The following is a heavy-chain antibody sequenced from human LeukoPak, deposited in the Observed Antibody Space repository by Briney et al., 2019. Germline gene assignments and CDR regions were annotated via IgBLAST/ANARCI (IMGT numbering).Heavy chain of an antibody. CDR1: GFTVSSNY. J-gene: IGHJ4*02. D-gene: IGHD6-13*01. V-gene: IGHV3-53*01. CDR2: IYSGGST. Sequence: PGGSLRLSCAASGFTVSSNYMSWVRQAPGKGLEWGSVIYSGGSTYYADSVKGRFTISRDNSKNTLYLQMNSLRAEDTAVYYCARARIAAAGYYFDYWGQGTLVTVSS. CDR3: ARARIAAAGYYFDY.